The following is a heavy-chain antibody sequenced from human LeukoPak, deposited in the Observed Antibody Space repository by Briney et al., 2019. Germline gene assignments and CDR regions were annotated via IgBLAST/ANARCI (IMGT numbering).Heavy chain of an antibody. CDR2: IYYSGST. D-gene: IGHD6-19*01. CDR3: ARGSGWYFY. CDR1: GGSISSYY. V-gene: IGHV4-59*01. Sequence: SETLSLTCTVSGGSISSYYWSWIRQPPGKGLEWIGYIYYSGSTNYNPSLKSRVTISVDTSKNQFSLKLSSVTAADTAVYYCARGSGWYFYWGQGTLVTLST. J-gene: IGHJ4*02.